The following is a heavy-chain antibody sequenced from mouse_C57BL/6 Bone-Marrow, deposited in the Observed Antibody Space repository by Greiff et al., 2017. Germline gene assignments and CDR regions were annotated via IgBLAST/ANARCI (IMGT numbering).Heavy chain of an antibody. J-gene: IGHJ3*01. V-gene: IGHV5-6*01. CDR3: ARQYYGSSSGFAY. Sequence: EVKLQESGGDLVKPGGSLKLSCAASGFTFSSYGMSWVRQTPDKRLEWVATISSGGSYTYYPDSVKGRFTISRDNAKNTLYLQMSSLKSEDTAMYYCARQYYGSSSGFAYWGQGTLVTVSA. CDR1: GFTFSSYG. D-gene: IGHD1-1*01. CDR2: ISSGGSYT.